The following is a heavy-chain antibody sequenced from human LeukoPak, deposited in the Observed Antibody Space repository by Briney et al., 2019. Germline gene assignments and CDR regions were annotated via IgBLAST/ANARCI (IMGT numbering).Heavy chain of an antibody. J-gene: IGHJ4*02. V-gene: IGHV3-33*01. D-gene: IGHD3-9*01. CDR1: GFTFSSYG. CDR2: IRYVGSNK. Sequence: GSLKLSFAASGFTFSSYGMHWVRQAPGKGLEWVAVIRYVGSNKYYADSVKGRFTISRDNSKNTLYVQMDSLRAEDTAVYYCARDGDILTGYWSWFDYWGQGTRVTVSS. CDR3: ARDGDILTGYWSWFDY.